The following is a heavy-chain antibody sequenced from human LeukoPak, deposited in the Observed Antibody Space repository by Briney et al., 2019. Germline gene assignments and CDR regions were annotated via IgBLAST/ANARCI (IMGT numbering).Heavy chain of an antibody. CDR2: ISSSGSTI. J-gene: IGHJ4*02. CDR1: GSTFSDYY. V-gene: IGHV3-11*01. CDR3: AMYSSAGGTRF. D-gene: IGHD6-25*01. Sequence: GGSLRLSCAASGSTFSDYYMSWIRQAPGKGLEWVSYISSSGSTIYYADSVKGRFTISRDNAKNSLYLQMNSLRAEDTAVYYCAMYSSAGGTRFWGQGTLVTVSS.